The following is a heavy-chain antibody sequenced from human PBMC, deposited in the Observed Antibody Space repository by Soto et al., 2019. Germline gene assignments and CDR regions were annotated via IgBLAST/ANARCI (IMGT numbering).Heavy chain of an antibody. Sequence: GESLKISCKGSGYSFTSYWIGWVRQMPGKGLEWMGIIYPGDSDTRYSPSFQGQVTISADKSISTAYLQWSSLKASDTAMYYCARHVPYCSGGSCYANAVDSCCQATMVTVTS. CDR2: IYPGDSDT. CDR3: ARHVPYCSGGSCYANAVDS. CDR1: GYSFTSYW. D-gene: IGHD2-15*01. V-gene: IGHV5-51*01. J-gene: IGHJ3*02.